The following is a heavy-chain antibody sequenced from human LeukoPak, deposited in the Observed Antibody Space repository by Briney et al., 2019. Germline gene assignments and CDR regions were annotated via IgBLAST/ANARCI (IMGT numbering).Heavy chain of an antibody. V-gene: IGHV7-4-1*02. Sequence: GASVSVPFKTSGYTFTTYSISWVRQAPGQGLEWMGWINNNTWNPTYSQGFFTGRYVFYLDTYVNTAYLQITGLKAVDPAVYYCGRDPPLGIRGYTYDYIDFWGQGTLVTVAS. J-gene: IGHJ4*02. CDR1: GYTFTTYS. CDR2: INNNTWNP. CDR3: GRDPPLGIRGYTYDYIDF. D-gene: IGHD5-18*01.